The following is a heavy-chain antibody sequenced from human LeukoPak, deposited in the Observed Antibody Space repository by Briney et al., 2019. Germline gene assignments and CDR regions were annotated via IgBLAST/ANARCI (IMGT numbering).Heavy chain of an antibody. D-gene: IGHD2-2*01. CDR1: GFTLSSYE. J-gene: IGHJ6*02. V-gene: IGHV3-48*03. CDR2: ISSSGNTI. CDR3: ARGEYQLPSHRYYYYGMDV. Sequence: GGSLRLSCAASGFTLSSYEMNWVRQAPGKGLEWFSNISSSGNTIYYAEPVKGRFTISGDNAKNSLYLQMNSLRAEDTAVYYCARGEYQLPSHRYYYYGMDVWGQGTTVTVSS.